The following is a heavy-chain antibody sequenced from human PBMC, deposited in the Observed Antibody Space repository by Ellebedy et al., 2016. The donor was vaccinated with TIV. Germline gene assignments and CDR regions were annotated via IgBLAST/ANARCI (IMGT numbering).Heavy chain of an antibody. CDR2: INPSTEST. Sequence: ASVKVSXXPSGYRFTNHYIHWVRQAPGQGLEWMGVINPSTESTTYEQNFQGRVAMTRDMSASTVYMELNSLRNEDTAVYYCARGGIGVADLTKDSWGQGTLVTVSS. J-gene: IGHJ4*02. V-gene: IGHV1-46*01. CDR1: GYRFTNHY. D-gene: IGHD2-21*01. CDR3: ARGGIGVADLTKDS.